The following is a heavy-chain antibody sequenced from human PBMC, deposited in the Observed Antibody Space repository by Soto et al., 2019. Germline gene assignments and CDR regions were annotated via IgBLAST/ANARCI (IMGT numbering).Heavy chain of an antibody. CDR3: AKDGGKAGYFGNWFDP. D-gene: IGHD5-12*01. V-gene: IGHV1-69*15. J-gene: IGHJ5*02. CDR2: IIPIFGSA. Sequence: QVQLVQSGAEVKKPGSSVKVSCKASGGTFSNYAITWVRQAPGQGLEWLGRIIPIFGSANYAQKFQGRVKITADESTTTAYMELSSLRSDDTAVYYCAKDGGKAGYFGNWFDPWCQGTLVTVSS. CDR1: GGTFSNYA.